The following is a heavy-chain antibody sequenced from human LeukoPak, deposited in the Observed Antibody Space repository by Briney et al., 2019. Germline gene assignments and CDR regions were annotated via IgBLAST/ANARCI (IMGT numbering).Heavy chain of an antibody. J-gene: IGHJ6*02. CDR1: GDSVSSISVA. CDR2: TYYRSKWYY. CDR3: DLARSEYHYGMDV. Sequence: SQTLSLTCALSGDSVSSISVAWNWIRQSPSRGLEWLGRTYYRSKWYYEYAVSVKGRININPDPSKNQFSLQLNSVTLEVTAVYYCDLARSEYHYGMDVWGQGTTVTVSS. V-gene: IGHV6-1*01.